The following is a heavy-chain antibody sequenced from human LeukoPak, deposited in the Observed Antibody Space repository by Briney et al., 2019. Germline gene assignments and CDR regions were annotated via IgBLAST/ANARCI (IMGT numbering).Heavy chain of an antibody. CDR2: ISSSGSSI. CDR3: SFYGDYY. V-gene: IGHV3-48*03. J-gene: IGHJ4*02. CDR1: GFTFSSYE. Sequence: GGSLRLSCAASGFTFSSYEMNWVRQAPGKGLEWISYISSSGSSIYYADSVKGRFTVSRDNVKNSLYLQMNSLRADDTAVYYRSFYGDYYWGQGTLVTVSS. D-gene: IGHD4-17*01.